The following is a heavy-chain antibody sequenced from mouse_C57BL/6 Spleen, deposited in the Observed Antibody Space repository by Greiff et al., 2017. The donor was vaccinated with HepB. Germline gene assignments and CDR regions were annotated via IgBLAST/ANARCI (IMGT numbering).Heavy chain of an antibody. V-gene: IGHV7-3*01. J-gene: IGHJ4*01. CDR2: IRNKANGYTT. CDR3: ARYGGRGYAMDY. CDR1: GFTFTDYY. Sequence: DVKLQESGGGLVQPGGSLSLSCAASGFTFTDYYMSWVRQPPGKALEWLGFIRNKANGYTTEYSASVKGRFTISRDNSQSILYLQMNALRAEDSATYYCARYGGRGYAMDYWGQGTSVTVSS. D-gene: IGHD3-3*01.